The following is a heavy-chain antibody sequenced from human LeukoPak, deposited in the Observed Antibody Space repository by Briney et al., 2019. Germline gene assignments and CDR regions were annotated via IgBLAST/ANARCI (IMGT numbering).Heavy chain of an antibody. J-gene: IGHJ4*02. D-gene: IGHD2-21*02. CDR2: IYYSGST. Sequence: SETLSLTCTVSGGSISSYYWSWIRQPPGKGLEWIGYIYYSGSTNYNPSLKSRVTISVDTSKNQFSLKLSSVTAADTAMYYCAGRGAYCGGDRCFGVLDYWGQGTLVTVSS. CDR1: GGSISSYY. CDR3: AGRGAYCGGDRCFGVLDY. V-gene: IGHV4-59*08.